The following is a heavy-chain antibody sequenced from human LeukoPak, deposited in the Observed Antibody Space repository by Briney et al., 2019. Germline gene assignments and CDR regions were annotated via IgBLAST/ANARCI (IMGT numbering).Heavy chain of an antibody. D-gene: IGHD2-2*01. CDR2: IKQDGSEK. CDR1: GFTFSSYW. V-gene: IGHV3-7*04. Sequence: PGGSLRLSCAASGFTFSSYWMSWVRQAPGKGLEWVANIKQDGSEKYYVDSVKGRFTISRDNAKNSLYLQMNSLRAEGTAVYYCARGVVPAAVNYYYYYYMDVWGKGTTVTVSS. CDR3: ARGVVPAAVNYYYYYYMDV. J-gene: IGHJ6*03.